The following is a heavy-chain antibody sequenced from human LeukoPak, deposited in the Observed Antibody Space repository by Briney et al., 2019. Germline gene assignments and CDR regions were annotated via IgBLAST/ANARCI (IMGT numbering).Heavy chain of an antibody. Sequence: SETLSLTCTTSGVSIRRFYWSWVRQPPGKGLEWIGNIYSGVPSYFNPSLKSRVIISVDTSKNQFSLNLTSVTAAGTAMYYCVQTTGWPGFDYWGQGILVTVSS. J-gene: IGHJ4*02. CDR3: VQTTGWPGFDY. D-gene: IGHD1-1*01. V-gene: IGHV4-4*09. CDR2: IYSGVPS. CDR1: GVSIRRFY.